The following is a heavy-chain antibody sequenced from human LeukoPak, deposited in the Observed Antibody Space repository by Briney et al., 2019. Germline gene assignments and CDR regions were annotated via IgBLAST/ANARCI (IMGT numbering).Heavy chain of an antibody. CDR3: ARHDGRGGATMGALDY. D-gene: IGHD4/OR15-4a*01. CDR2: IYYGGST. CDR1: GGSISSSCYF. Sequence: SETLSLTYTVSGGSISSSCYFWGRIRQPPGTGLEWIGSIYYGGSTYYSPSLRSRVTISVDTSKNQFSLNLSSVTAADTAVYYCARHDGRGGATMGALDYWGQGSLVTVSS. V-gene: IGHV4-39*01. J-gene: IGHJ4*02.